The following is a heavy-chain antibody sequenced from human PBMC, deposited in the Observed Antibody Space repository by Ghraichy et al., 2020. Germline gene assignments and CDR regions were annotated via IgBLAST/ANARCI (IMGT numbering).Heavy chain of an antibody. J-gene: IGHJ6*03. V-gene: IGHV4-61*02. Sequence: SETLSLTCTVSGGSISSGSYYWSWIRQPAGKGLEWIGRIYTSGSTNYNPSLKSRVTISVDTSKNQFSLKLSSVTAADTAVYYCARDNFNPDSSGWYHYYYMDVWGKGTTVTVSS. CDR2: IYTSGST. CDR1: GGSISSGSYY. D-gene: IGHD6-19*01. CDR3: ARDNFNPDSSGWYHYYYMDV.